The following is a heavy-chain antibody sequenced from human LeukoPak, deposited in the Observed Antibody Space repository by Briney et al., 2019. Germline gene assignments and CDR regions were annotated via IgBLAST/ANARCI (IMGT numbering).Heavy chain of an antibody. CDR3: ARRFSYSFEY. V-gene: IGHV3-23*01. J-gene: IGHJ4*02. CDR2: FNDAGGNE. Sequence: PGGSLRLSCAASGFTFSSYAMSLVRQVRGKGLEWVSPFNDAGGNEYYAHSVRGQITISRDKSKNTLYLQMNSLRAEDTAVYYCARRFSYSFEYWGQGTLVAVSS. D-gene: IGHD3-10*01. CDR1: GFTFSSYA.